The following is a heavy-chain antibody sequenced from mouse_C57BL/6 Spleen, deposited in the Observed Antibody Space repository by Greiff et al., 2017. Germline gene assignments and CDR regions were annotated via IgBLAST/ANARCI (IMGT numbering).Heavy chain of an antibody. D-gene: IGHD2-4*01. Sequence: VQLQQSGAELMKPGASVKLSCKATGYTFTGYWIEWVKQRPGHGLEWIGEILPGSGSTNYNEKFKGKATFTADTSSNTAYMQLSSRTTEDSAIYYCARAIYYDYDEGVPGFAYWGQGTLVTVSA. J-gene: IGHJ3*01. CDR3: ARAIYYDYDEGVPGFAY. V-gene: IGHV1-9*01. CDR1: GYTFTGYW. CDR2: ILPGSGST.